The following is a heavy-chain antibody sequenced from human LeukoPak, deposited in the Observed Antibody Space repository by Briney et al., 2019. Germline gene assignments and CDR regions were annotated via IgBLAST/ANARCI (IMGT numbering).Heavy chain of an antibody. D-gene: IGHD7-27*01. CDR3: ARANWGLWDFDY. Sequence: ASVKVSCKASGYTFTSYGISWVRQAPGQGLEWMGWISAYNGNTNYAQKLQGRVTMTTDTSTSTAYMELRSLRSDDTAVYYYARANWGLWDFDYWGQGTPVTVSS. V-gene: IGHV1-18*01. CDR2: ISAYNGNT. J-gene: IGHJ4*02. CDR1: GYTFTSYG.